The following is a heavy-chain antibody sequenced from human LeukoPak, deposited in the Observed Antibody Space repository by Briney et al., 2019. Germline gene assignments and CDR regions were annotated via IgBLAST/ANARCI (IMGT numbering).Heavy chain of an antibody. CDR3: ASRGGDSSGSY. D-gene: IGHD6-19*01. Sequence: SETLSLTCAVYGGSFSGYYWSWIRQPPGKGLEWIGEINHSGSTNYNPSLKSRVTLSVDTSKNQFSLELSSVTAADTAVYYCASRGGDSSGSYWGQGTLVTVSS. J-gene: IGHJ4*02. V-gene: IGHV4-34*01. CDR1: GGSFSGYY. CDR2: INHSGST.